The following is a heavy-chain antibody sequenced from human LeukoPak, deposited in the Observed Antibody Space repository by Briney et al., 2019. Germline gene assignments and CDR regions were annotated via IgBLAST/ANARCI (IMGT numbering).Heavy chain of an antibody. D-gene: IGHD4-17*01. CDR3: AKASDYGDYFSGMDV. CDR2: ISSGTTYI. Sequence: GGSLRLSCAASGFTFSSYSMNWVRQAPEKGLEWVSSISSGTTYIYYADSLKGRFTISRDNAKSSLCLQMNGLSAEDTAVYYCAKASDYGDYFSGMDVWGQGTTVTVSS. CDR1: GFTFSSYS. V-gene: IGHV3-21*01. J-gene: IGHJ6*02.